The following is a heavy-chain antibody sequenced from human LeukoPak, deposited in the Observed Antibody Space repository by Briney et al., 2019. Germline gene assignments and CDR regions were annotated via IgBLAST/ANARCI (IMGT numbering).Heavy chain of an antibody. Sequence: SETLSLTCTVSADSPSSGGHYCAWIRQLPGKGLESIGFIHHSGSSRHNPSLKDRVAISVAASRKQFALRLSSVTAADTAIYYCARGGNRFGGFYFDYWGQGIQVIVSS. V-gene: IGHV4-31*03. CDR1: ADSPSSGGHY. D-gene: IGHD3-10*01. J-gene: IGHJ4*02. CDR2: IHHSGSS. CDR3: ARGGNRFGGFYFDY.